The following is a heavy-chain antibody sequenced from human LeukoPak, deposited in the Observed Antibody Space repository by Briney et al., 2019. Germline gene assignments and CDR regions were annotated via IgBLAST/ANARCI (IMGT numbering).Heavy chain of an antibody. CDR1: GGSISSYY. D-gene: IGHD3-10*01. CDR3: ARAYGSGSYCPDY. CDR2: IYYSGGT. V-gene: IGHV4-59*08. J-gene: IGHJ4*02. Sequence: SETLSLTCTVSGGSISSYYWSWIRQPPGKGLEWIGYIYYSGGTSYNPSLKSRVTISVDTSKNQFSLKLSSVTAADTAVYYCARAYGSGSYCPDYWGQGTLVTVSS.